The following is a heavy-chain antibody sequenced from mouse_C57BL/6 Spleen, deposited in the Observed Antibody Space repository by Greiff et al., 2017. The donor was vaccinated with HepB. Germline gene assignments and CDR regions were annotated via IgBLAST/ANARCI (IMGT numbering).Heavy chain of an antibody. CDR1: GYSFTGYF. V-gene: IGHV1-20*01. Sequence: VQLQQSGPELVKPGDSVKISCKASGYSFTGYFMNWVMQSHGKSLEWIGRINPYNGDTFYNQKFKGKATLTVDKSSSTAHMELRSLTSEDSAVYYCAREEVYLYYFDYWGQGTTLTVSS. D-gene: IGHD2-3*01. J-gene: IGHJ2*01. CDR3: AREEVYLYYFDY. CDR2: INPYNGDT.